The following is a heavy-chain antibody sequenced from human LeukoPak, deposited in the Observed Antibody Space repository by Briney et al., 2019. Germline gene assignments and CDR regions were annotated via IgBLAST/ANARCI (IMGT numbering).Heavy chain of an antibody. V-gene: IGHV3-23*01. CDR3: AKDCLEKRWLQPFFDY. D-gene: IGHD5-24*01. J-gene: IGHJ4*02. CDR2: ISGSGGST. CDR1: GFTFSSYA. Sequence: GGSLRLSCAASGFTFSSYAMSWVRQAPGKGLEWVSAISGSGGSTYYADSVKGRFTISRDNSKNTLYLQMNSLRAEDTAVYYCAKDCLEKRWLQPFFDYWGQGTLVTVSS.